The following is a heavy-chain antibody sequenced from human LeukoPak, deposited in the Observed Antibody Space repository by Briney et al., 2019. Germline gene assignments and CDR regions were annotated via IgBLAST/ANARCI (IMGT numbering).Heavy chain of an antibody. CDR3: ARSQVTTVVTPYFDY. V-gene: IGHV4-30-2*01. J-gene: IGHJ4*02. Sequence: KPSETLSLTCAVSGGSISSGGYSWSWIRQPPGKGLEWIGYIYHSGSTYYSPSLKSRVTISVDRSKNQFSLKLSSVTAADTAVHYCARSQVTTVVTPYFDYWGQGTLVTVSS. D-gene: IGHD4-23*01. CDR2: IYHSGST. CDR1: GGSISSGGYS.